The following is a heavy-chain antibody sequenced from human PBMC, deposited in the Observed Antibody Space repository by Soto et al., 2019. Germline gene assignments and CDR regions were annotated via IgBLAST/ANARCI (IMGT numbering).Heavy chain of an antibody. Sequence: EVQLLESGGGLVQPGGSLTLSCAASGFTFSSCAMSWVRQAPGKGLEWVSAIGDNGVSKYYADSVKGRFTISRDNSKTTLYLQMNSLRADDTAVYYCATYRQTTVTSEFWGQGALVTVSS. V-gene: IGHV3-23*01. J-gene: IGHJ4*02. D-gene: IGHD4-17*01. CDR3: ATYRQTTVTSEF. CDR1: GFTFSSCA. CDR2: IGDNGVSK.